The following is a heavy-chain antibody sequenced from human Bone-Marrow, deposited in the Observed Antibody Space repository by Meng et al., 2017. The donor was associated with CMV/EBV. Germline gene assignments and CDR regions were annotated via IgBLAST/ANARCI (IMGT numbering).Heavy chain of an antibody. J-gene: IGHJ4*02. V-gene: IGHV1-2*02. D-gene: IGHD1-7*01. CDR1: GYIFSNYY. Sequence: ASVKVSCKASGYIFSNYYMHWVRQAPGQGLEWMGWINPNSGGTNYAQKFQGRVTMTRDTSISTAYMELSRLRSEDTAVYYCARVGPGTTIDYWGQGTLVTVSS. CDR3: ARVGPGTTIDY. CDR2: INPNSGGT.